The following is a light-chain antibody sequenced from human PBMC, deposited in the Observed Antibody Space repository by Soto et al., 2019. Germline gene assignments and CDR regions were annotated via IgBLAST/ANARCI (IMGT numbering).Light chain of an antibody. V-gene: IGKV3-11*01. J-gene: IGKJ5*01. CDR3: QKRASWPIT. Sequence: EIVLTQSQATLSLSPGERATLSCRASQNVNYYLIWYQQKPGQAPRLLISDASNRATGIPARFSGSGSGTDFTLSISSLVPEDFAVYYCQKRASWPITFGQGTRLEIK. CDR2: DAS. CDR1: QNVNYY.